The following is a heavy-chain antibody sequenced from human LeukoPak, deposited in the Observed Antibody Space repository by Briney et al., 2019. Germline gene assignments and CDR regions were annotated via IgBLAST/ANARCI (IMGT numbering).Heavy chain of an antibody. J-gene: IGHJ6*02. D-gene: IGHD5-18*01. CDR2: INPSGGST. Sequence: ASVTVSYKASGYTFTSYYMHWVRQAPGQGLEWMGIINPSGGSTSYAQKFQGRVTMTRDTSTSTVYMELSSLRSEDTAVYYCARDGGYSPKCYYGMDVWGQGTTVTVSS. V-gene: IGHV1-46*01. CDR1: GYTFTSYY. CDR3: ARDGGYSPKCYYGMDV.